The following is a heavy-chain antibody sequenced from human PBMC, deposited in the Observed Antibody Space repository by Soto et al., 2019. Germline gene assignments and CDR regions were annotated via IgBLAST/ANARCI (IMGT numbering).Heavy chain of an antibody. CDR2: IYYSGST. CDR3: ARDSSGYIYGMDV. CDR1: GGSISSGGYY. Sequence: SETLSLTCTVSGGSISSGGYYWSWIRQHPGKGLEWIGYIYYSGSTYYNPSLKSRVTISVDTSKNQFSLKLSSVTAADTAVYYCARDSSGYIYGMDVWGQGTTVTVSS. J-gene: IGHJ6*02. D-gene: IGHD3-22*01. V-gene: IGHV4-31*03.